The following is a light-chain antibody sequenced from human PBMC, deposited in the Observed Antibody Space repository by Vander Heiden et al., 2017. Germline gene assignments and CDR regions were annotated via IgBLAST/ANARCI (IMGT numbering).Light chain of an antibody. CDR2: GAS. J-gene: IGKJ4*01. Sequence: VMTQSPATLSVSPGDRATLPCSASQSVSSNLAWYQQKPGQAPRLLIDGASTRATGIPARYSSSGSGTEFTLTISGLQSEDFAVYYCQQYNNWPPLTFGGGTKVEIK. CDR1: QSVSSN. CDR3: QQYNNWPPLT. V-gene: IGKV3-15*01.